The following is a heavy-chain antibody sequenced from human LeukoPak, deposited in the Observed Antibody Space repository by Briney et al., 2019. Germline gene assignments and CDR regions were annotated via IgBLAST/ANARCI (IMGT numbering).Heavy chain of an antibody. CDR3: AKGLPGYSYGYGYYGMDV. CDR2: ISGSGGST. D-gene: IGHD5-18*01. V-gene: IGHV3-23*01. CDR1: GFTFSSYA. Sequence: GGSLRLSCAASGFTFSSYAMSWVRQAPWKGLEWVSAISGSGGSTYYADSVKGRFTISRDNSKNTLYLQMNSLRAEDTAVYYCAKGLPGYSYGYGYYGMDVWGQGTTVTVSS. J-gene: IGHJ6*02.